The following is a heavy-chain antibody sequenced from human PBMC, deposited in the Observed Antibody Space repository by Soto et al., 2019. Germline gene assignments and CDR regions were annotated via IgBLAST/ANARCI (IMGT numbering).Heavy chain of an antibody. CDR1: GFTFGASA. D-gene: IGHD3-22*01. V-gene: IGHV3-73*01. J-gene: IGHJ3*02. CDR3: TRHPYYYDSSGYYGPQDAFDI. Sequence: GGSLRLSCAASGFTFGASALQWVRQASGKGLEWLGRIGSKANSYATAYAASVKGRFTISRDDSKNTAYLQMNSLKTEDTAVYYCTRHPYYYDSSGYYGPQDAFDIWGQGTMVTVSS. CDR2: IGSKANSYAT.